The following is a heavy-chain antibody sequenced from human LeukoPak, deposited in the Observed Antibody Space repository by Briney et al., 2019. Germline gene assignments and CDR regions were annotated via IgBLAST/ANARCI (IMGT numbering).Heavy chain of an antibody. D-gene: IGHD6-19*01. V-gene: IGHV3-23*01. Sequence: GGSLRLSCAASGFTFSSCVMNWVRQAPGKGLEWVSDISGSGGSTYYADSVEGRFTISRDNSKNTLYLQLNSLRAEDTAMYYCTNVGSSGWHPRAYFDYWGQGTLVTVSS. CDR3: TNVGSSGWHPRAYFDY. J-gene: IGHJ4*02. CDR1: GFTFSSCV. CDR2: ISGSGGST.